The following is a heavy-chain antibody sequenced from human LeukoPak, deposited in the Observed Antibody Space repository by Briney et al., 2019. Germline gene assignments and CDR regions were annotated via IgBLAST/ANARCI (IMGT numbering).Heavy chain of an antibody. CDR1: GGSISSYY. CDR3: ARNMVRGASYFYFGLDV. V-gene: IGHV4-59*01. J-gene: IGHJ6*02. D-gene: IGHD3-10*01. Sequence: PSETLSLTCTVSGGSISSYYWSWIRQPPGKGLEWIGYIYYSGSTNYNPSLKSRVTISVDTSKNQFSLKLSSVTAADTAVYYCARNMVRGASYFYFGLDVWGQGTTVTASS. CDR2: IYYSGST.